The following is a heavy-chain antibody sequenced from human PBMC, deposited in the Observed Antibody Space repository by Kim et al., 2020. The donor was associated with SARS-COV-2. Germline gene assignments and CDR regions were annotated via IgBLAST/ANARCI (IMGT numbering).Heavy chain of an antibody. D-gene: IGHD6-6*01. Sequence: SETLSLTCTVSGGSISSYYWSWIRQPPGKGLEWIGYIYYSGSTNYNPSLKSRVTISVDTSKNQFSLKLSSVTAADTAVYYCARHSIAAIDYWGQGTLVTVSS. CDR2: IYYSGST. CDR3: ARHSIAAIDY. V-gene: IGHV4-59*08. J-gene: IGHJ4*02. CDR1: GGSISSYY.